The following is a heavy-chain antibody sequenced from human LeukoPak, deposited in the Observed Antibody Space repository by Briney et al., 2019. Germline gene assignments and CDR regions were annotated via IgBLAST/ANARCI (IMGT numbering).Heavy chain of an antibody. Sequence: RASVKVSCKASGYTFASYDINWVRQAPGQGLEWMGWMNPDSTNTGYAQKFQGRVTTTRDTSMSTAYMELSSLTSEDTAVYYCARVPSLGYCSGGSCYRFDHWGQGTLVAVSS. D-gene: IGHD2-15*01. CDR1: GYTFASYD. V-gene: IGHV1-8*01. J-gene: IGHJ4*02. CDR3: ARVPSLGYCSGGSCYRFDH. CDR2: MNPDSTNT.